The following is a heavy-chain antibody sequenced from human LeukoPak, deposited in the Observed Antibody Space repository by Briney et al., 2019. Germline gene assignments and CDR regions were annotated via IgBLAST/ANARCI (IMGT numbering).Heavy chain of an antibody. CDR3: ARGYSNGWTYYYYGMDV. Sequence: SETLSLTCTVSGGSISSYYWSWIRQPPGKGLEWIGYIYYSGSTNYNPSLKSRVTISVDTSKNQFSLKLSSVTAADTAVYYCARGYSNGWTYYYYGMDVWGQGTTVTVSS. D-gene: IGHD6-19*01. CDR1: GGSISSYY. J-gene: IGHJ6*02. CDR2: IYYSGST. V-gene: IGHV4-59*01.